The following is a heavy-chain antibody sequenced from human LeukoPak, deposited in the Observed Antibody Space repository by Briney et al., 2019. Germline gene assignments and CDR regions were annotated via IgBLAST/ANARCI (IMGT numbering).Heavy chain of an antibody. D-gene: IGHD6-6*01. Sequence: ASVKVSCKVSGYTLTELSMHWVRQAPGKGLEWMGGFDPEDGETIYAQKFQGRVTMTRDTSISTAYMELSRLRSDDTAVYYCARDKGVAAQYYYYYYYMDVWGKGTTVTVSS. CDR3: ARDKGVAAQYYYYYYYMDV. CDR1: GYTLTELS. V-gene: IGHV1-24*01. CDR2: FDPEDGET. J-gene: IGHJ6*03.